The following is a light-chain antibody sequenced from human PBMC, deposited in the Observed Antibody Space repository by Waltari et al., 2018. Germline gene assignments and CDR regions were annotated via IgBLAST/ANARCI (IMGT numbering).Light chain of an antibody. CDR2: EVN. Sequence: QSALAQPASVSGSPGQSIAISCTGTSSDIGGDNYFSWYQQYPDKAPKLLIYEVNNRPPGVSTRFSGSKSGNSASLTISEIQAEDEADYYCSSYTNTFVVFGGGTKLTVL. CDR3: SSYTNTFVV. CDR1: SSDIGGDNY. V-gene: IGLV2-14*03. J-gene: IGLJ2*01.